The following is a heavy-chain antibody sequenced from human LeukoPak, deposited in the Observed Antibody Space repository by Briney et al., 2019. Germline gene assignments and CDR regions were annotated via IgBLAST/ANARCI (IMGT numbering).Heavy chain of an antibody. CDR1: GFTFSSY. J-gene: IGHJ4*02. D-gene: IGHD6-13*01. Sequence: GGSLRLSCAAPGFTFSSYMTWVRQAPGKGLEWVSVIYSGGTTYYADSVKGRFTISRDNSKNTLYLQMNSLRVEDTAVYYCARGVAAAGTTLDYWGQGTLVTVSS. CDR3: ARGVAAAGTTLDY. V-gene: IGHV3-66*01. CDR2: IYSGGTT.